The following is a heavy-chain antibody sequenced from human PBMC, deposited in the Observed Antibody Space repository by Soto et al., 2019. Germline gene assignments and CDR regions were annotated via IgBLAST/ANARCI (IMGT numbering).Heavy chain of an antibody. Sequence: GESLKISCKGSGYSFTSYWISWVRQMPGKGLEWMGRIDPSDSYTNYSPSFQGHVTISADKSISTAYLQWSSLKASDTAMYYCARIGFRYSSSYYYYGMDVWGQGTTVTVSS. CDR3: ARIGFRYSSSYYYYGMDV. D-gene: IGHD6-6*01. CDR2: IDPSDSYT. V-gene: IGHV5-10-1*01. J-gene: IGHJ6*02. CDR1: GYSFTSYW.